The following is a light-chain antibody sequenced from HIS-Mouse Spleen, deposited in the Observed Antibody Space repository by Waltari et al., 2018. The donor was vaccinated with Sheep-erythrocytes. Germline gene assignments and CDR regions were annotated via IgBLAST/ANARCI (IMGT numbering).Light chain of an antibody. V-gene: IGLV2-11*01. CDR1: SSDVGGYNY. J-gene: IGLJ1*01. Sequence: QSALTQPRSVSGSPGQSVTISCTGTSSDVGGYNYVSWYQPHPGKAPNLMIYEVSKRPSGVPDRFSGSTSGNTASLTSSGLQAEDEADYYCCSYAGSYNHVFATGTKVTVL. CDR2: EVS. CDR3: CSYAGSYNHV.